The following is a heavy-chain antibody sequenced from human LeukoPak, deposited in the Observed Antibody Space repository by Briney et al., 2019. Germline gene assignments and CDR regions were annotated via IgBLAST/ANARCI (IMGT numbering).Heavy chain of an antibody. J-gene: IGHJ4*02. CDR2: ISSSGSTI. Sequence: GGSLRLSCAASGFTFSDYYMSWIRQAPGKGLEWVSYISSSGSTIYYADSVKGRFTISRDNAKNSLYLQMNSLRAEDTAVYYCAGDSSYYDSSGLGYWGQGTLVTVSS. D-gene: IGHD3-22*01. V-gene: IGHV3-11*01. CDR3: AGDSSYYDSSGLGY. CDR1: GFTFSDYY.